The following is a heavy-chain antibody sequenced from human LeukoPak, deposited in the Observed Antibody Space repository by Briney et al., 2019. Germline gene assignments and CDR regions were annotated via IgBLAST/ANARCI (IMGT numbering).Heavy chain of an antibody. D-gene: IGHD6-13*01. CDR1: GDSVSSNSAA. V-gene: IGHV6-1*01. J-gene: IGHJ4*02. Sequence: SQTLSLTCAISGDSVSSNSAAWNWIRQSPSRGLEWLGRTYYRSKWKNEYAVSVKSRINISPDTSMNQVSLHLNSVTPDDTAVYYCGRDISAGIGHGGQGPLVTVSS. CDR2: TYYRSKWKN. CDR3: GRDISAGIGH.